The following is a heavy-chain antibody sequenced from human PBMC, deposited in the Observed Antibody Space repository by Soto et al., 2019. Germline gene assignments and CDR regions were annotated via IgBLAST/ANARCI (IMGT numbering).Heavy chain of an antibody. Sequence: QVQLLESGPGLVKTSQTLSLTCTVSGGSISSGDYYWCWIRQPPGKGLEWIGSIFYSGNTHYNPALRSRLTISVDTSKNQFSLKLSSVTAADTAVYYCARASAYTATDFDYWGQGTLVTVSS. D-gene: IGHD2-15*01. CDR3: ARASAYTATDFDY. V-gene: IGHV4-30-4*01. CDR2: IFYSGNT. J-gene: IGHJ4*02. CDR1: GGSISSGDYY.